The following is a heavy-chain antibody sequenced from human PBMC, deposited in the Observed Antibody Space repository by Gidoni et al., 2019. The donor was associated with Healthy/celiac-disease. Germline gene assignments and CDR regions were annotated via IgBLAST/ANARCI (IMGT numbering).Heavy chain of an antibody. D-gene: IGHD6-13*01. CDR1: GGSISSYY. CDR3: ARVLYAHDYAAAAGYRGWFDP. Sequence: QVQLQESSPGLVKPSETLSLTCTVSGGSISSYYWSWIRQPPGKGLEWIGYIYYSGSTNHNPYLKSRVTISVDTSKNQFSLKLSSVTAADTAVYYCARVLYAHDYAAAAGYRGWFDPWGQGTLVTVSS. CDR2: IYYSGST. J-gene: IGHJ5*02. V-gene: IGHV4-59*01.